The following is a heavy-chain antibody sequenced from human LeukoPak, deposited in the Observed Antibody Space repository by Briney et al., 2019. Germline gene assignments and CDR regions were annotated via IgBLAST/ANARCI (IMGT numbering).Heavy chain of an antibody. Sequence: GASVKVSCKASGGTFSSYAISWVRQAPGQGLEWMGRIIPTFGTANYAQKFQGRVTITADKSTSTAYMELSSLRSEDTAVYYCARGFIDEYAFDIWGQGTMVAVSS. CDR1: GGTFSSYA. CDR3: ARGFIDEYAFDI. D-gene: IGHD3-16*02. J-gene: IGHJ3*02. V-gene: IGHV1-69*06. CDR2: IIPTFGTA.